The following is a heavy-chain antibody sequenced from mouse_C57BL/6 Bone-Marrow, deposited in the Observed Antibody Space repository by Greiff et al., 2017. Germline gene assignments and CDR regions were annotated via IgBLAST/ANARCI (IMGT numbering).Heavy chain of an antibody. CDR3: ARFHYYGSTHWYFDV. D-gene: IGHD1-1*01. CDR1: GYTFTSYG. CDR2: IYPRSGNT. Sequence: VQLQQSGAELARPGASVKLSCKASGYTFTSYGISWVKQRTGQGLEWIGEIYPRSGNTYYNEKFKGKATLTADKSSSTAYMELRSLTSEDSAVYFCARFHYYGSTHWYFDVGGTGTTVTVSS. V-gene: IGHV1-81*01. J-gene: IGHJ1*03.